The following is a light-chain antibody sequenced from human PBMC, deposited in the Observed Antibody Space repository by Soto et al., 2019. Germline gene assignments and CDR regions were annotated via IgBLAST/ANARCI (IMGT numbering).Light chain of an antibody. CDR2: GAS. CDR3: QQYNKWPRT. Sequence: EMVRTRAPATLCVSPWERATRSCMSSQSLSSDLACYQQKVGQAPRLLIYGASTRATGIPARYSGSGSGTEFNFTTSRLQSEDFAVYYCQQYNKWPRTFGQGTKVDI. V-gene: IGKV3-15*01. CDR1: QSLSSD. J-gene: IGKJ1*01.